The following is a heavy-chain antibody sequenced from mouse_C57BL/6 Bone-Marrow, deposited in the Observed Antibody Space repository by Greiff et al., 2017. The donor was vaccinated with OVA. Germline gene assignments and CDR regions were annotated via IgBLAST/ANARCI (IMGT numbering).Heavy chain of an antibody. CDR1: GYSFTDYN. Sequence: EVKLVESGPELVKPGASVKISCKASGYSFTDYNMNWVKQSNGKSLEWIGVINPNYGTTSYNQKFKGKATLTVDQSSSTAYMQLNSLTSEDSAVYYCAIYDYYDTHWYFDVWGTGTTVTVSS. D-gene: IGHD1-1*01. CDR3: AIYDYYDTHWYFDV. V-gene: IGHV1-39*01. CDR2: INPNYGTT. J-gene: IGHJ1*03.